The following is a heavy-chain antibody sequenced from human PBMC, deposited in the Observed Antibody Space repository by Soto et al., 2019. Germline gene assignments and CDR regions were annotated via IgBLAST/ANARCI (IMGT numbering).Heavy chain of an antibody. CDR3: TRVPTPVPAAIDI. V-gene: IGHV3-72*01. Sequence: EVQLVESGGGLVQPGGSLRLSCVVSGFTFSDYHMDWVRQAPGKGLDWVGRIRNEANSYTTVYAASVTGRFTMSRDDSKNALYLQMDSLKTEDTAVYYCTRVPTPVPAAIDIWGQGTMVTVSS. D-gene: IGHD2-15*01. CDR2: IRNEANSYTT. J-gene: IGHJ3*02. CDR1: GFTFSDYH.